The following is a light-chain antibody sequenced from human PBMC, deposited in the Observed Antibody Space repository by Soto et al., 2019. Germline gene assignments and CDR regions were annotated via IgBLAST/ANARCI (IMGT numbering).Light chain of an antibody. CDR2: DAS. V-gene: IGKV3-11*01. Sequence: EIVLTQSPATLSLSPGERVTLSCRASQSVSNYLAWYQQKPGQAPRLLIYDASNRATGIPARFSGSGSGTDFTLTISSLEPEDFAFYYCQQRSNWPPGVTFGPGTRVDIK. CDR3: QQRSNWPPGVT. CDR1: QSVSNY. J-gene: IGKJ3*01.